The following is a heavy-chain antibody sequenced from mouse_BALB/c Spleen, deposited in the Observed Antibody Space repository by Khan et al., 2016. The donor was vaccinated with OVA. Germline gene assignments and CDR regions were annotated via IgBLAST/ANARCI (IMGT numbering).Heavy chain of an antibody. J-gene: IGHJ3*01. V-gene: IGHV5-6-5*01. CDR3: ASDYWVAY. D-gene: IGHD2-13*01. Sequence: EVELVESGAGLVKPGGSLKLSCAASGFTFSNYGVPWVRQTPEKRLEWVASISTGDSTYYSDSVMGRFTISRDNARNILYLQMSSLRSEDEAMYYYASDYWVAYWGQGTLVTVSA. CDR2: ISTGDST. CDR1: GFTFSNYG.